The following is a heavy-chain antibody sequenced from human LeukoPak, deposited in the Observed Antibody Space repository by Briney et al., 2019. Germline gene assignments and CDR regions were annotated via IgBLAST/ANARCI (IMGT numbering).Heavy chain of an antibody. J-gene: IGHJ4*02. D-gene: IGHD6-6*01. Sequence: ASVKVSCKASGYTFTGYYIRWVRQAPGQGLEWMGWINPNSGGTNYAQKFQGRVTMTRDTSISTAYMELSRLRSDDTAVYYCARGGYSSSPLRYWGQGTLVTVSS. CDR1: GYTFTGYY. V-gene: IGHV1-2*02. CDR2: INPNSGGT. CDR3: ARGGYSSSPLRY.